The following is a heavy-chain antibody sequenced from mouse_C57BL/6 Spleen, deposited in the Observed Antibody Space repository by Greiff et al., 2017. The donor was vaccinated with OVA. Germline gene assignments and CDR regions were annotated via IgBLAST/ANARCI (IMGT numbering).Heavy chain of an antibody. Sequence: QVQLQQPGPELVKPGASVKLSCTASGYTFTSYWMHWVKQRPGQGLEWIGNINPSNGGTNYNEKFKSKATLTVDKASSTAYMQLSSLTPEDAAVYYCAREGDSSAFDYWGQGTTLTVSS. J-gene: IGHJ2*01. V-gene: IGHV1-53*01. D-gene: IGHD3-2*02. CDR1: GYTFTSYW. CDR3: AREGDSSAFDY. CDR2: INPSNGGT.